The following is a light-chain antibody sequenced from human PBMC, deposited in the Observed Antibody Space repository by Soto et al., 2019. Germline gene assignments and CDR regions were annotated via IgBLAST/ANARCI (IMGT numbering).Light chain of an antibody. CDR3: QQRSNWPLT. J-gene: IGKJ4*01. CDR1: QSVSSY. CDR2: DAS. Sequence: EIVLTQSPATLSLSPGERATLSCRASQSVSSYLAWYQQKPGQAPRLLIYDASNRATCIPARFSGSGSGTDFNLTIGSLEPEDFAVYYCQQRSNWPLTLGGGTTVEIK. V-gene: IGKV3-11*01.